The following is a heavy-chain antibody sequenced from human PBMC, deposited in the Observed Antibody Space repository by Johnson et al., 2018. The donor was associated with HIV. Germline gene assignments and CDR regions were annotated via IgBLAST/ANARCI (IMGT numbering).Heavy chain of an antibody. D-gene: IGHD3-3*01. J-gene: IGHJ3*02. V-gene: IGHV3-20*04. CDR2: INWSGGIT. Sequence: VQLVESGGGLVQPGGSLRLSCAASGFTVSSNYMSWVRQAPGKGLEWVSSINWSGGITAYADSVKGRFTISRDNAKNSLSLQMNSLRAEDTALYCCTRGHEWPNLFDIWGQGTVVTVSS. CDR1: GFTVSSNY. CDR3: TRGHEWPNLFDI.